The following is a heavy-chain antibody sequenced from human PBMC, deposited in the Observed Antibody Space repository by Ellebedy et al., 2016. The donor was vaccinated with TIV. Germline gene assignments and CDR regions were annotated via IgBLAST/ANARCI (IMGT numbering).Heavy chain of an antibody. D-gene: IGHD3-22*01. J-gene: IGHJ6*02. Sequence: ASVKVSXXASGYTFTSYGISWVRQAPGQGLEWMGWISAYNGNTNYAQKLQGRVTMTTDTSTSTAYMELRSLRSDDTAVYYCARGVITHYYYYGMDVWGQGTTVTVSS. CDR2: ISAYNGNT. CDR3: ARGVITHYYYYGMDV. CDR1: GYTFTSYG. V-gene: IGHV1-18*04.